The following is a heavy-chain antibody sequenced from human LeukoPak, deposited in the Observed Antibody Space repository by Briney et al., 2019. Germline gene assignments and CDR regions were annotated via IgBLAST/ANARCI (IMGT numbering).Heavy chain of an antibody. CDR2: INHSGST. CDR3: ASSNLNGDYNWFDP. D-gene: IGHD4-17*01. J-gene: IGHJ5*02. V-gene: IGHV4-34*01. Sequence: GSLRLSCAASGFTVSINYMSWVRQPPGKGLEWIGEINHSGSTNYNPSLKSRVTISVDTSKNQFSLKLSSVTAADTAVYYRASSNLNGDYNWFDPWGQGTLVTVSS. CDR1: GFTVSINY.